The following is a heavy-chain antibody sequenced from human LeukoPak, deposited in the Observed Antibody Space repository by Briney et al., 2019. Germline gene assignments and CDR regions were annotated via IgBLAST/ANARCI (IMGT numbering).Heavy chain of an antibody. CDR1: GGSFSGYY. CDR2: INHSGST. Sequence: SETLSLTCAVYGGSFSGYYWSWIRQPPGKGLEWIGEINHSGSTNYNPSLKSRVTISVNTSKNQFSLKLSSVTAADTAVYYCARVRLSDSSGYLFDYWGQGTLVTVSS. J-gene: IGHJ4*02. CDR3: ARVRLSDSSGYLFDY. D-gene: IGHD3-22*01. V-gene: IGHV4-34*01.